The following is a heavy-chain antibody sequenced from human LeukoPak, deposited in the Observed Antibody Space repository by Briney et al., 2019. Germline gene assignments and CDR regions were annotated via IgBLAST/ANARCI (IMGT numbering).Heavy chain of an antibody. CDR3: AKKMYSSGWYFDSYDY. Sequence: QPGGSLRLSCAASGFTFSSYAMSWVRQAPGKGLEWVSAISGSGGSTYYADSVKGRLTISRDNSKNTLYLQMNSLRAEDTAVYYCAKKMYSSGWYFDSYDYWGQGTLVTVSS. J-gene: IGHJ4*02. CDR2: ISGSGGST. V-gene: IGHV3-23*01. CDR1: GFTFSSYA. D-gene: IGHD6-19*01.